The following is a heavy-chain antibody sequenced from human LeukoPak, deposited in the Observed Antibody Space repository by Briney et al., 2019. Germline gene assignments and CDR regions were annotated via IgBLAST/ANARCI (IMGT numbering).Heavy chain of an antibody. Sequence: PGGSLRLSCAASGFTFSSYGTHWVRQAPGKGLEWVAVISYDGSNKYYADSVKGRFTISRDNSKNSLYLQMNSLRAEDTAVYHCATGRSCTTCYLPDYWGQGTLVTVSS. CDR1: GFTFSSYG. J-gene: IGHJ4*02. V-gene: IGHV3-30*03. D-gene: IGHD2-2*01. CDR3: ATGRSCTTCYLPDY. CDR2: ISYDGSNK.